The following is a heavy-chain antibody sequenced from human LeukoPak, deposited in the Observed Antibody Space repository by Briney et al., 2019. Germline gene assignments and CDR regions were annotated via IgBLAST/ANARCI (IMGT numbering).Heavy chain of an antibody. V-gene: IGHV1-2*02. CDR1: GYTFTGYY. D-gene: IGHD6-19*01. J-gene: IGHJ6*03. Sequence: ASVKVSCKASGYTFTGYYMHWVRQAPGQGLEWMGWINPNSGGTNYAQKFQGRVTMTRDTSISTAYMELSRLRSDDTAVYYCARDHRLVLGAYYYYYYMDVWGKGTTVTVSS. CDR3: ARDHRLVLGAYYYYYYMDV. CDR2: INPNSGGT.